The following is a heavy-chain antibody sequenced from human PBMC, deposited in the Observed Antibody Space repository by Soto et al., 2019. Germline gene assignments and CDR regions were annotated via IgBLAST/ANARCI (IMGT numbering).Heavy chain of an antibody. CDR1: VFTCSNYG. CDR3: AKKITIYAVDPADY. D-gene: IGHD3-3*01. CDR2: MSANGDAA. J-gene: IGHJ4*02. Sequence: GSLRVSGTASVFTCSNYGMSWVRQAPGKGLEWVSVMSANGDAAYYADSVKGRFTISRDNSKNTLYLQMNSLRAEDTAVYFCAKKITIYAVDPADYWGQGTQVTVSS. V-gene: IGHV3-23*01.